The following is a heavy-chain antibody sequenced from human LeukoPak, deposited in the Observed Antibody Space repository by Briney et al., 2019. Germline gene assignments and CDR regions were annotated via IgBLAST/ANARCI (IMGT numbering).Heavy chain of an antibody. CDR1: GGTFSSYA. V-gene: IGHV1-69*13. J-gene: IGHJ5*02. CDR2: IIPIFGTA. D-gene: IGHD2-15*01. CDR3: ARISTLGYCSGGSCYSDWFDP. Sequence: SVEVSCKASGGTFSSYAISWVRQAPGQGLEWMGGIIPIFGTANYAQKFQGRVTITADESTSTAYMELSSLRSEDTAVYYCARISTLGYCSGGSCYSDWFDPWGQGTLVTVSS.